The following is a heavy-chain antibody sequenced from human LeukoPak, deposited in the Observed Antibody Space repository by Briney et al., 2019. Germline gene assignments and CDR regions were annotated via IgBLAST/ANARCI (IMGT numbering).Heavy chain of an antibody. V-gene: IGHV4-59*01. J-gene: IGHJ4*02. CDR1: GGSISSYY. CDR3: ARGAGYNSFDY. D-gene: IGHD5-24*01. Sequence: SETLSLTCTLSGGSISSYYWSWIRQPPGKGLEWIGYIYYSGSTNYNPSLKSRVTISVDTSKNQFSLKLSSVTAADTAVYYCARGAGYNSFDYWGQGTLVTVSS. CDR2: IYYSGST.